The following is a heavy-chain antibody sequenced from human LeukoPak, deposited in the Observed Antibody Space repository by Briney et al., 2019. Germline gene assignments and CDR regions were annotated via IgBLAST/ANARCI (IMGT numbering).Heavy chain of an antibody. CDR3: AKDQTHCSGGSCHYFDY. D-gene: IGHD2-15*01. J-gene: IGHJ4*02. CDR1: GFTFSSFG. CDR2: LSYDGSDK. Sequence: PGGSLRLSCAASGFTFSSFGMHWVRQAPGKGLEWVAVLSYDGSDKYYADSVKSRSTISRDNSKSTLYLQMNSLRAEDTAVYYCAKDQTHCSGGSCHYFDYWGQGTLVTVSS. V-gene: IGHV3-30*18.